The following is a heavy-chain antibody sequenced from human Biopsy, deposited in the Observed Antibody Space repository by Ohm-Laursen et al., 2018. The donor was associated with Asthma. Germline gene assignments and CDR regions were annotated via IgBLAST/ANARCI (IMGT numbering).Heavy chain of an antibody. D-gene: IGHD3-10*01. CDR3: ARAVDYSHYYGIDV. CDR1: GYTFNSAG. J-gene: IGHJ6*02. V-gene: IGHV1-18*01. Sequence: SVTVSCKTSGYTFNSAGITWVRQAPGQGLEWMGWISVYNGNTQVAQKLQDRVTMITDTSTSTAYMELWSLRSDDTAVYFCARAVDYSHYYGIDVWGQGTTVTVS. CDR2: ISVYNGNT.